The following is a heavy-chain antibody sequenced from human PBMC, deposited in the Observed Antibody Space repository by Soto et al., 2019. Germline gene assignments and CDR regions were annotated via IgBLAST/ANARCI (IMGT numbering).Heavy chain of an antibody. V-gene: IGHV2-5*02. CDR2: IYWDDDK. CDR3: AHTRIAADGYYYYGMDV. Sequence: QITLKESGPTLVKPTQTLTLTCTFSGFSLSTSGVGVGWIRQPPGKALEWLALIYWDDDKRYSPSLKSRLTITKDTSKNQVVPTITNMDPVDTATYYCAHTRIAADGYYYYGMDVWGQGTTVTVSS. D-gene: IGHD6-13*01. J-gene: IGHJ6*02. CDR1: GFSLSTSGVG.